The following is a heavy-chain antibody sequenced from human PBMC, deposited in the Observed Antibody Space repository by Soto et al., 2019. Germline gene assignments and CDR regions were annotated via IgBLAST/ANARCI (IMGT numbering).Heavy chain of an antibody. V-gene: IGHV3-11*06. CDR1: GFTFSDYY. J-gene: IGHJ5*02. CDR2: ISSSSSYT. D-gene: IGHD6-13*01. CDR3: ARGGYSSSLTFDP. Sequence: PGGSLRLSCAASGFTFSDYYMSWIRQAPGKGLEWVSYISSSSSYTNYADSVKGRFTISRDNAKNSLYLQMNSLRAEDTAVYYCARGGYSSSLTFDPWGQGTLVTVSS.